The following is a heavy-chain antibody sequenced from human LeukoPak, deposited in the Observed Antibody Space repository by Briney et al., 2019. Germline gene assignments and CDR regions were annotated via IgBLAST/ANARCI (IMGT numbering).Heavy chain of an antibody. J-gene: IGHJ4*02. CDR3: ARQAPMVRGVISRVFDY. CDR2: IYPGDSDT. Sequence: GESLKISCKGSGYSFTSYWIGWVRQMPGKGLEWMGIIYPGDSDTRYSPSFQGQVTISADKSISTDYLQWSSLKASDTAMYYCARQAPMVRGVISRVFDYWGQGTLVTVSS. CDR1: GYSFTSYW. D-gene: IGHD3-10*01. V-gene: IGHV5-51*01.